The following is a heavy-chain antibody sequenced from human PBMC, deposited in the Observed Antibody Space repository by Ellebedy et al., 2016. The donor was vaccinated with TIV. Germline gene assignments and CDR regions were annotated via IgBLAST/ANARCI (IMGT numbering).Heavy chain of an antibody. J-gene: IGHJ4*02. V-gene: IGHV4-34*01. CDR1: GGSFNGYF. Sequence: MPSETLSLTCVVKGGSFNGYFWSWIRQDPGKGLEWLGEINPSGTANYNPSLKSRVTMSVDTPEKQFSLRLTSVTAADTAVYYCAKWTVGYCSNPSCYIGDYWGQGTLFTVSS. CDR2: INPSGTA. CDR3: AKWTVGYCSNPSCYIGDY. D-gene: IGHD2-2*02.